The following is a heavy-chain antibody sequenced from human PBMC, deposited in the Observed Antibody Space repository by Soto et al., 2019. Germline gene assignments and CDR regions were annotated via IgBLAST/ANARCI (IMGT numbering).Heavy chain of an antibody. CDR1: GGSLSGYF. V-gene: IGHV4-34*01. CDR3: ASYHYFDFWIGSRHYMDA. Sequence: QVHLEQWGAGLLKPSETLSLTCAVYGGSLSGYFWSWVRQSPGKGLEWIGEINHSGSTKYNPSLKSRVIISADTSKHQFSLRLSSVTAADSGIYYCASYHYFDFWIGSRHYMDAWGRGTTVTVSS. D-gene: IGHD3-3*01. J-gene: IGHJ6*03. CDR2: INHSGST.